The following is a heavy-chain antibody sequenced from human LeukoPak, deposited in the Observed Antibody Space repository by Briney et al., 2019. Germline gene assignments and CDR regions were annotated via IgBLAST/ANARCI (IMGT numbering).Heavy chain of an antibody. V-gene: IGHV3-23*01. J-gene: IGHJ4*02. Sequence: PGGSLRLSCAASGFTFSSYAMSWVRQAPGKGLEWVSAISGSGGSTYYADSVKGRFTISRDNSKSTLYLQMNSLRAEDTAVYYCARPYSSGWYGDFDYWGQGTLVTVSS. CDR2: ISGSGGST. D-gene: IGHD6-19*01. CDR1: GFTFSSYA. CDR3: ARPYSSGWYGDFDY.